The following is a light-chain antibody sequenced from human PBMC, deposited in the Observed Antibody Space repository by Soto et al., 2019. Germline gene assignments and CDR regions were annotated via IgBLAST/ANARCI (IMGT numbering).Light chain of an antibody. J-gene: IGKJ1*01. Sequence: EIVMTQSPATLSVSPGERVTLPCRASQSVSSSLAWFQQKPGQAPRLLIYGASTRAIGIPARFSGSGSETEFTLTISSLQSEDFAVYYCQQYNNWWTFGQGTKVEI. CDR1: QSVSSS. CDR3: QQYNNWWT. V-gene: IGKV3-15*01. CDR2: GAS.